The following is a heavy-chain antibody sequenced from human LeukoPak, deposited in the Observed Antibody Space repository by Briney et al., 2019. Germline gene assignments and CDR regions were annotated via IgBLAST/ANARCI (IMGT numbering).Heavy chain of an antibody. D-gene: IGHD3-10*01. J-gene: IGHJ4*02. Sequence: SSETLSFTCTVSGGSISSSSYYWGWIRQPPGKGLEWIGSIYYSGSTYYNPSLKSRVTITVDTSKNQFSLKLSSVTAADTAVYYCARDRYGSGTFDYWGQGTLVTVSS. CDR2: IYYSGST. V-gene: IGHV4-39*07. CDR3: ARDRYGSGTFDY. CDR1: GGSISSSSYY.